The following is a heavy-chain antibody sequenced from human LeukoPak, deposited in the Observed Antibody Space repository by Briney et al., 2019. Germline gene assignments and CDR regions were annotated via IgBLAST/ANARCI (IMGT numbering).Heavy chain of an antibody. CDR1: GGSISSSSYY. J-gene: IGHJ4*02. V-gene: IGHV4-39*01. Sequence: PSETLSLTCTVSGGSISSSSYYWGWIRQPPGKGLEWIGSIYYSGSTYYNPSLKSRVTISVDTSKNQFSLKLSSVTAADTAVYYCARQEEVLWFGEFDYWGQGTLVTVSS. CDR3: ARQEEVLWFGEFDY. CDR2: IYYSGST. D-gene: IGHD3-10*01.